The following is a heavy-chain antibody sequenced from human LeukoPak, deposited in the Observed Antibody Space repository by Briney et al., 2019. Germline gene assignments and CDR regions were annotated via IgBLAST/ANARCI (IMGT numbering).Heavy chain of an antibody. D-gene: IGHD5-12*01. CDR1: GFTVSSNY. Sequence: PGGSLRLSCAASGFTVSSNYMSWVRQAPGNGLEWVSVIYSGGSTYYADSVKGRFTISRDNSKNTLYLQMNSLRAEDTAVYYCAREDSSSTPTYDRGQGTLVTVSS. CDR3: AREDSSSTPTYD. J-gene: IGHJ4*02. CDR2: IYSGGST. V-gene: IGHV3-53*01.